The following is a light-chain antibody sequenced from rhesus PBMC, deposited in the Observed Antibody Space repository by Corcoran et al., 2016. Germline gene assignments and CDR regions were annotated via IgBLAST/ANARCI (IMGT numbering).Light chain of an antibody. CDR3: QHTYGTPRP. V-gene: IGKV1-74*01. Sequence: DIQLTQSPSSLSASLGDRVTIICRASENVYSYLHWYQQEPGKAPKLLIYAISTLQSGVPARFSGSGSGTEYTCTLSRLQPEDVATYYCQHTYGTPRPFGGGTKVEIK. CDR2: AIS. J-gene: IGKJ4*01. CDR1: ENVYSY.